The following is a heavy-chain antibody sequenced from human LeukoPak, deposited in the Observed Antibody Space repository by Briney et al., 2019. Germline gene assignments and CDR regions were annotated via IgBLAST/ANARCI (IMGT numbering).Heavy chain of an antibody. CDR1: GFTFSSYA. V-gene: IGHV3-23*01. D-gene: IGHD3-10*01. J-gene: IGHJ4*02. CDR2: ISGSGATVT. Sequence: GGSLRLSCAASGFTFSSYAMSWVRQAPGKGLEWVSLISGSGATVTYYADSVKGRFTISRDNSKNTLYLQMNSLRAEDTAVYFCAKWIYSSSKFDYWGQGTLVTVSP. CDR3: AKWIYSSSKFDY.